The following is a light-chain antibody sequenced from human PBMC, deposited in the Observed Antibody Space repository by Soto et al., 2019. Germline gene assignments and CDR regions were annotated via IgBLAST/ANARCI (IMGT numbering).Light chain of an antibody. J-gene: IGLJ1*01. CDR2: GVN. CDR3: ISYTSSTTYV. V-gene: IGLV2-14*01. CDR1: SSDVVTYNY. Sequence: SVLAQPASVSGSPGQSITIPCTGTSSDVVTYNYIAWYQQHPGKAPKLIISGVNYLPSGVSHRFSGSKSGNTASLTISGLQAEDEADYYCISYTSSTTYVFGTGTKVTVL.